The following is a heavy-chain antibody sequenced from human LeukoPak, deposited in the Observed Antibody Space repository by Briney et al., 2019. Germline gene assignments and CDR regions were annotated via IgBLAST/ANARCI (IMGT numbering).Heavy chain of an antibody. CDR1: GYSFTNYW. J-gene: IGHJ4*02. V-gene: IGHV5-51*01. CDR3: ARRVTSGGWNSYHFDY. CDR2: IYPGDSDT. D-gene: IGHD6-19*01. Sequence: GESLKISCKGSGYSFTNYWIGWVRQMPGKGLEWMGIIYPGDSDTRYSPSFQGQVTISADKSISTAYVQWNSLKTSDTAMYYCARRVTSGGWNSYHFDYWGQGTLVTVSS.